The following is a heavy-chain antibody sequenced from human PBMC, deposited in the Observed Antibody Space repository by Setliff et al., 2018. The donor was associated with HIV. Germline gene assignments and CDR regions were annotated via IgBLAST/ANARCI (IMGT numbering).Heavy chain of an antibody. Sequence: PSETLSLTCSVSGGSINRGTYYWTWIRQSAGKGLEWIGHIFYTGNTNYNPSLKSRVTLSGGMSENQLFLRLTSVTAADTAVYYCVRGFCSSTTCYEDYYYMDVWGKGSTVTVS. D-gene: IGHD2-2*01. CDR3: VRGFCSSTTCYEDYYYMDV. CDR2: IFYTGNT. V-gene: IGHV4-61*10. J-gene: IGHJ6*03. CDR1: GGSINRGTYY.